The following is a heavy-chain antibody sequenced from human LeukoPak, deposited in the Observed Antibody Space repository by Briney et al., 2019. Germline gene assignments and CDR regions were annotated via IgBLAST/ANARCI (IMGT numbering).Heavy chain of an antibody. D-gene: IGHD1-1*01. CDR1: GFSFRDYY. CDR3: ARASNWNDPVFDI. V-gene: IGHV3-11*01. CDR2: ISSTGSTT. Sequence: GGSLRLSCAASGFSFRDYYMTSIRQAPGKGLEWDSYISSTGSTTYYADSVKGRFTIYRDNAKNSLSLQMNSLRAEDTAVYYCARASNWNDPVFDIWGQGTMVTVSS. J-gene: IGHJ3*02.